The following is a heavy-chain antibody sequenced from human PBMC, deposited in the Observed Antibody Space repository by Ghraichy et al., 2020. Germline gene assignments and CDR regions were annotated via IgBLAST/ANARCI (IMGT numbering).Heavy chain of an antibody. CDR2: IYYTGTT. CDR1: GGSINGHY. Sequence: ESLNISCTVSGGSINGHYWTWIRQPPGKGLEYIGFIYYTGTTNYNPSLKSRVTISVDTSKNQFSLRLRSVTAADTAIYYCARDLQGWGYAFDIWGQGTVVTVSS. CDR3: ARDLQGWGYAFDI. V-gene: IGHV4-59*11. J-gene: IGHJ3*02. D-gene: IGHD2-21*01.